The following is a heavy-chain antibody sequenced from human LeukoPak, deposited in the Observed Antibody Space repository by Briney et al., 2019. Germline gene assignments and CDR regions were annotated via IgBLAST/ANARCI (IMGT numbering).Heavy chain of an antibody. Sequence: SETLSLTCAVSGGSISSGGYSWRWIRQPPGKGLEWIGYIYHSGSTYYNPSLKSRATISVDRSKNQFSLKLSSVTAADTAVYYCARTLYSGSYDDAFDIWGQGTMVTVSS. CDR2: IYHSGST. D-gene: IGHD1-26*01. J-gene: IGHJ3*02. V-gene: IGHV4-30-2*01. CDR3: ARTLYSGSYDDAFDI. CDR1: GGSISSGGYS.